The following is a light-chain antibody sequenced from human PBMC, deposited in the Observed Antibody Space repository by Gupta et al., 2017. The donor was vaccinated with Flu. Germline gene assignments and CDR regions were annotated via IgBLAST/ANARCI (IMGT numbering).Light chain of an antibody. V-gene: IGLV1-40*01. CDR1: SSSIGAGYH. J-gene: IGLJ3*02. CDR3: QSYDSDLGDWV. CDR2: GNA. Sequence: QSVLTQPPPVSGAPGQRVTISCTGGSSSIGAGYHVHWYQQFPGTAPKLLIYGNANRPSGVPDRFSGSKSGTSASLAITGLQAEDEADYYCQSYDSDLGDWVFGGGTKLTVL.